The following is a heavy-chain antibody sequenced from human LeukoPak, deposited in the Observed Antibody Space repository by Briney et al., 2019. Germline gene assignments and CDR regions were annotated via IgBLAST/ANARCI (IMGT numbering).Heavy chain of an antibody. CDR1: GFTFSTSD. CDR3: ARAGFTFSDYFGSFFDY. Sequence: GGSLRLSCATSGFTFSTSDMHWVRQAPGKGLEWVSFIQYDGSRKNYVDSVKGRFTISRDNSKNTLYLQMNSLRAEDTAVYYCARAGFTFSDYFGSFFDYWGQGTLVTVSS. D-gene: IGHD3-10*01. V-gene: IGHV3-30*02. J-gene: IGHJ4*02. CDR2: IQYDGSRK.